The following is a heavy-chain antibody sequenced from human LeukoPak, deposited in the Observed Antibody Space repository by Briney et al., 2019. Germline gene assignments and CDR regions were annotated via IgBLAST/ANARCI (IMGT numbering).Heavy chain of an antibody. D-gene: IGHD6-13*01. CDR2: INPNSGGT. Sequence: ASVKVSCKASGYTFTGYYMHWVRQAPGQGLEWMGWINPNSGGTNYAQKFQGRVTMTRDTSISTAYMELSRLRSEDTAVYYCAIPGIAAAANYGMDVWGQGTTVTVSS. CDR3: AIPGIAAAANYGMDV. V-gene: IGHV1-2*02. J-gene: IGHJ6*02. CDR1: GYTFTGYY.